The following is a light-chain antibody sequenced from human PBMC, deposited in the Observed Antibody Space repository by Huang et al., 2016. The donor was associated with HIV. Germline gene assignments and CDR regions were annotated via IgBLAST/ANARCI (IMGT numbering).Light chain of an antibody. CDR3: QQYYSSPQT. J-gene: IGKJ1*01. CDR2: WAS. Sequence: DILMTQSPDSLAVSLGERATLNCRSSQSVYSSSTSKDYMAWFQQKPGQPPRLLLFWASTREAGVPDRFSGSGSGTHFTLTIANLEAEDAAIYYCQQYYSSPQTFGQGTRLEVK. CDR1: QSVYSSSTSKDY. V-gene: IGKV4-1*01.